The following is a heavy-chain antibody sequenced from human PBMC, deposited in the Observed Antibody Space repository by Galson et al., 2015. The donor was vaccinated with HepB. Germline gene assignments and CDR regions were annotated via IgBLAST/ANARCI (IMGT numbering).Heavy chain of an antibody. J-gene: IGHJ3*02. CDR3: AREYSSGWYRAFDI. CDR2: INPDSGDT. CDR1: GYTFTGYY. V-gene: IGHV1-2*02. Sequence: SVKVSCKASGYTFTGYYIHWVRQAPGQGLEWLGWINPDSGDTNYGQKFQGRVTMTRDTSISTAYMELSRLRSDDTAVYYCAREYSSGWYRAFDIWCQGTMVTVSS. D-gene: IGHD6-19*01.